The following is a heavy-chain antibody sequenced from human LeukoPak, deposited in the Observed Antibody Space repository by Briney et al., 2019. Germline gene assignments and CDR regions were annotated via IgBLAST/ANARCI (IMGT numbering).Heavy chain of an antibody. V-gene: IGHV4-59*01. Sequence: SETLSLTCTVSGGSISSYYWSWIRQPPGKGLEWIGYIYYSGSTNYNPSLKSRVTISVDTSKNQFSLKLSSVTAADTAVYYCAGGAPIILETGYDYWGQGTLVTVSS. J-gene: IGHJ4*02. CDR2: IYYSGST. CDR3: AGGAPIILETGYDY. D-gene: IGHD3-9*01. CDR1: GGSISSYY.